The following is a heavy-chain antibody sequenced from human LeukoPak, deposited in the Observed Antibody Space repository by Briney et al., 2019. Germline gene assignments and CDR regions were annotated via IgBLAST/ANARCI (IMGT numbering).Heavy chain of an antibody. CDR1: GFTFSNQW. V-gene: IGHV3-7*01. CDR3: AREHYFYHMDG. Sequence: GGSLRLSCAASGFTFSNQWMSWVRQAPGKGLEWVANVNQGGTEKYYVDSVKGRFTISRDNAENSLYLQMNSLRAEDTAVYYCAREHYFYHMDGWGKGTTVTVSS. CDR2: VNQGGTEK. J-gene: IGHJ6*03.